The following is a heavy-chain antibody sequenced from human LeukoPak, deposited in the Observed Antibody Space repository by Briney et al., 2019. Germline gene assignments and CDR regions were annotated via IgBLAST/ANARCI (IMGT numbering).Heavy chain of an antibody. CDR2: INPNSGGT. CDR1: GYTFTGYY. D-gene: IGHD1-26*01. Sequence: ASVKVSCKASGYTFTGYYMHWVRQAPGQGLEWMGWINPNSGGTNYAQKFQGRVTMTRDTSISTAYMELSRLRSDDTAVYYCARVTGSYPLYYFDYWGQGALVTVSS. CDR3: ARVTGSYPLYYFDY. J-gene: IGHJ4*02. V-gene: IGHV1-2*02.